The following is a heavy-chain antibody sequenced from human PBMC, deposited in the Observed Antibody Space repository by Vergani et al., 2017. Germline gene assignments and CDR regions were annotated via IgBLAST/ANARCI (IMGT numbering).Heavy chain of an antibody. V-gene: IGHV3-21*01. CDR2: ISSSSSYI. CDR3: AKHHDILTGYYWIDY. CDR1: GFTFSSYS. Sequence: EVQLVESGGGLVKPGGSLRLSCAASGFTFSSYSMNWVRQAPGKGLGWVSSISSSSSYIYYADSVKGRFTISRDNAKNSLYLQMNSLRAEDTAVYYCAKHHDILTGYYWIDYWGQGTLVTVSS. D-gene: IGHD3-9*01. J-gene: IGHJ4*02.